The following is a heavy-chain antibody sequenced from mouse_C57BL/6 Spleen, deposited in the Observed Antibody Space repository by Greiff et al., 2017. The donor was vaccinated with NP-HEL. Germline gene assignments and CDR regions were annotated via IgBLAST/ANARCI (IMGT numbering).Heavy chain of an antibody. J-gene: IGHJ2*01. CDR2: IDPSDSYT. CDR1: GYTFTSYW. V-gene: IGHV1-59*01. D-gene: IGHD3-2*02. Sequence: QVQLKQPGAELVRPGTSVKLSCKASGYTFTSYWMHWVKQRPGQGLEWIGVIDPSDSYTNYNQKFKGKATLTVDTSSSTAYMQHSSLTTEDSAVYYCARQHRLGFDYWGQGTTLTVSS. CDR3: ARQHRLGFDY.